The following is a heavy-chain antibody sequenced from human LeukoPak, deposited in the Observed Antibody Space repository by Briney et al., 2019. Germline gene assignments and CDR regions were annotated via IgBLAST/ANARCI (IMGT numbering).Heavy chain of an antibody. D-gene: IGHD2-21*02. CDR3: ARPAYCGGDCYFDDY. CDR2: IYYSGTT. V-gene: IGHV4-39*01. Sequence: PSETLSLTCTVSGGSINSYYWGWIRQPPGQGLEWIGIIYYSGTTYYNPSLKSRVTISIDTSRNQFSLKLSSMTAADTAVYYCARPAYCGGDCYFDDYWGQGTLVTVSS. CDR1: GGSINSYY. J-gene: IGHJ4*02.